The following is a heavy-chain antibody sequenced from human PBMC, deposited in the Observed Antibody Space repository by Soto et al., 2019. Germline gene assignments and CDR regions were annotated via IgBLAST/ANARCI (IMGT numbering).Heavy chain of an antibody. CDR3: ARDLRYCSGGSCYPENFDY. J-gene: IGHJ4*02. CDR2: IIPIFGTA. CDR1: GGTFSSYA. D-gene: IGHD2-15*01. V-gene: IGHV1-69*13. Sequence: VASVKVSFKASGGTFSSYAISWLRQAPGQGLEWMGGIIPIFGTANYAQKFQGRVTITADESTSTAYMELSSLRSEDTAVYYCARDLRYCSGGSCYPENFDYWGQGTLVTVSS.